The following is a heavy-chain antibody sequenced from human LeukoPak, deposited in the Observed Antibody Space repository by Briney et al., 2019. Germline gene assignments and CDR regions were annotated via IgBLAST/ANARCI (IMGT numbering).Heavy chain of an antibody. Sequence: GGSLRLSCAASGFTLSSYGMHWVRQAPGKGLEWVAFIRNDGSNRYCADSVKGRFTISRDNSKNTLYLQMNSLRAEDTAVYYCAKDRGGYFYFDYWGQGTLVTVSS. J-gene: IGHJ4*02. D-gene: IGHD5-12*01. CDR1: GFTLSSYG. V-gene: IGHV3-30*02. CDR2: IRNDGSNR. CDR3: AKDRGGYFYFDY.